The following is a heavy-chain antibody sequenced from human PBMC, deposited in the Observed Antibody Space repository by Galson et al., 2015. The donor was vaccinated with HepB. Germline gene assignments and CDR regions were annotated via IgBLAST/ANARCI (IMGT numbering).Heavy chain of an antibody. Sequence: SLRLSCAASGFIVKSSYMSWVRQAPGKGLQWVSTIYSGGHGYYPDSVKGRFSISRDTNKNTIFLQMNNLGADDTAVYYCASPFCIDSNCYPLWHWGQGTLVTVSS. CDR3: ASPFCIDSNCYPLWH. CDR1: GFIVKSSY. V-gene: IGHV3-53*01. D-gene: IGHD2-21*01. CDR2: IYSGGHG. J-gene: IGHJ4*02.